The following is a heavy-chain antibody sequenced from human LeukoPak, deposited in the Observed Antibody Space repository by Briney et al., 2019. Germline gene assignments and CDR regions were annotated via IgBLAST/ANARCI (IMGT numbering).Heavy chain of an antibody. J-gene: IGHJ6*03. Sequence: PGGSLRLSCAASGFTFSGSAMHWVRQASGKGLEWVGRIRSKANSYATAYAASVKGRFTISRDDSKNTAYLQMNSLKTEDTAVYYCTRFWATGYYTAHQTDMDVWGKGTTVTVSS. CDR1: GFTFSGSA. CDR3: TRFWATGYYTAHQTDMDV. CDR2: IRSKANSYAT. V-gene: IGHV3-73*01. D-gene: IGHD3/OR15-3a*01.